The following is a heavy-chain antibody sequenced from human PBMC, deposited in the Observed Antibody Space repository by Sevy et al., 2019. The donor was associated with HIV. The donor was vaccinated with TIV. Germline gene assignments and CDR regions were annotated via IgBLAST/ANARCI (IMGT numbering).Heavy chain of an antibody. J-gene: IGHJ6*02. Sequence: GGSLRLSCAASGFTFSSFARPWVRQAPGKGREWVAVISYDGSNKYYENSVRGRFTISRDNSKNTLYLQMDGLRAEDTALYYCARDDEPDYYYFDMDVWGQGTTVTVSS. V-gene: IGHV3-30-3*01. CDR3: ARDDEPDYYYFDMDV. CDR2: ISYDGSNK. CDR1: GFTFSSFA.